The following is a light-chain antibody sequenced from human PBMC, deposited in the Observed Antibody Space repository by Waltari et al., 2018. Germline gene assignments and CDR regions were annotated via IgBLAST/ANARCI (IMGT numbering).Light chain of an antibody. CDR2: KNN. CDR3: AAWDDNLTGPL. CDR1: SSNIGGNF. Sequence: SVLTQPPSASGTPGQTVTIPCSGCSSNIGGNFVSWYQQPPGMAPHLLIYKNNQRPSGVPDRFSGSKSGTSASLAISGLRSDDEAEYYCAAWDDNLTGPLFGGGTKVTVL. J-gene: IGLJ3*02. V-gene: IGLV1-47*01.